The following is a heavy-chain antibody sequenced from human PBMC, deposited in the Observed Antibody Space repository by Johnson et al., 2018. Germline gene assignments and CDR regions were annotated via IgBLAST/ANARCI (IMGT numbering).Heavy chain of an antibody. CDR2: IAWKCGAI. J-gene: IGHJ4*02. Sequence: VQLQESGGGLVQPGRSXRLSCAASGLNFADYALHWVRQPPGKALAWVSGIAWKCGAIVYAYSVRGRFTISRANAKNSRFLQMNSLRPEVTALYFCVKGDRLQWFGEWQYYFGDWGQGTLVTVSS. V-gene: IGHV3-9*01. CDR1: GLNFADYA. CDR3: VKGDRLQWFGEWQYYFGD. D-gene: IGHD3-10*01.